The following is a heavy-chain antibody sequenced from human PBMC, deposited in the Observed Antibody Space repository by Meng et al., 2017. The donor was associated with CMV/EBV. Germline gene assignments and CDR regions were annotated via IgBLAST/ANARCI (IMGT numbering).Heavy chain of an antibody. Sequence: GSLRLSCTVSGGSISSSSYYWGWIRQPPGKGLEWIGSIYYSGSTYYNPSLKSRVTISVDTSKNQFSLKLSSVTAADTAVYYCARDPPYYDILTGYLPSYYFDYWGQGTLVTVSS. J-gene: IGHJ4*02. CDR3: ARDPPYYDILTGYLPSYYFDY. V-gene: IGHV4-39*07. D-gene: IGHD3-9*01. CDR1: GGSISSSSYY. CDR2: IYYSGST.